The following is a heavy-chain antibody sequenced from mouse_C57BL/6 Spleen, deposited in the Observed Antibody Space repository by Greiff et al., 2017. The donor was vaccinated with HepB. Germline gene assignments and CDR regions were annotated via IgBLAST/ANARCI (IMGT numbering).Heavy chain of an antibody. D-gene: IGHD1-1*01. CDR3: ARHEATVVDYYAMDY. Sequence: QVQLKQSGPGLVAPSQSLSITCTVSGFSLTSYGVHWVRQPPGKGLEWLVVIWSDGSTTYNSALKSRLSISKDNSKSQVFLKMNSLQTDDTAMYYCARHEATVVDYYAMDYWGQGTSVTVSS. J-gene: IGHJ4*01. CDR2: IWSDGST. V-gene: IGHV2-6-1*01. CDR1: GFSLTSYG.